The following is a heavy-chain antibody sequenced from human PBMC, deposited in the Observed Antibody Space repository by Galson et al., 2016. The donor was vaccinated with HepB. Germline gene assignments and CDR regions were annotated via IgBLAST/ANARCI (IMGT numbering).Heavy chain of an antibody. CDR2: IYPGDFDI. D-gene: IGHD3-9*01. Sequence: QSGAEVKKPGESLKISCRGSGYTFDSYWIGWVRQMPGKGLEWMAIIYPGDFDIRYSPSSQGHVTISADKSINTAYLQMSSLEASDTALYYCARWTRYSELTSPGSFDYWGQGTLVTVSS. V-gene: IGHV5-51*01. J-gene: IGHJ4*02. CDR3: ARWTRYSELTSPGSFDY. CDR1: GYTFDSYW.